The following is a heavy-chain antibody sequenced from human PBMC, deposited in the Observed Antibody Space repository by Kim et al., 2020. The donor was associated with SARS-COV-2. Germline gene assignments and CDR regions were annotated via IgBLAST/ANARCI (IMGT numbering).Heavy chain of an antibody. J-gene: IGHJ3*02. Sequence: SETLSLTCTVSGGSISSYYWSWIRQPPGKGLEWIGYIYYSGSTNYNPSLKSRVTISVDTSKNQFSLKLSSVTAADTAVYYCARVMDPPLSIDVLLWFGELTGYAFDIWGQGTMCTVSS. CDR3: ARVMDPPLSIDVLLWFGELTGYAFDI. D-gene: IGHD3-10*01. V-gene: IGHV4-59*01. CDR1: GGSISSYY. CDR2: IYYSGST.